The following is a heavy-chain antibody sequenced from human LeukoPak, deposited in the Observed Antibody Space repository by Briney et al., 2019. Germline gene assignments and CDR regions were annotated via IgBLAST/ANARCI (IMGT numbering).Heavy chain of an antibody. V-gene: IGHV3-13*04. CDR2: IGTAGDT. Sequence: GGSLGLSCAASGFTFSSYDMHWVRQATGKGLEWVSAIGTAGDTYYPGSVKGRFTISRDNAKNSLYFQMNSLRAGDTAVYYCVRSSSSSGMDVWGQGTTVTVSS. CDR3: VRSSSSSGMDV. D-gene: IGHD6-13*01. J-gene: IGHJ6*02. CDR1: GFTFSSYD.